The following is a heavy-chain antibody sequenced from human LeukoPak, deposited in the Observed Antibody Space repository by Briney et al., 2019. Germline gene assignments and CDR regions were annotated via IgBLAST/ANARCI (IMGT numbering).Heavy chain of an antibody. CDR3: ASSYGPGSYPHY. CDR2: ISAYNGNT. J-gene: IGHJ4*02. V-gene: IGHV1-18*01. CDR1: GYTFTSYG. D-gene: IGHD3-10*01. Sequence: GASVKVSCKDSGYTFTSYGIRWVRQAPGQGLEWMGWISAYNGNTNYAQKLQGRVTMTTDTSTSTAYMELRTLRSDDTAVYYCASSYGPGSYPHYWGQGTLVTVSS.